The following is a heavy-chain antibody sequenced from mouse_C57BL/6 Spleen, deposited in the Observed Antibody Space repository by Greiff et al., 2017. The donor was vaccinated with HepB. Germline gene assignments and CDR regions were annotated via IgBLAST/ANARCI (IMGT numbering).Heavy chain of an antibody. J-gene: IGHJ1*03. V-gene: IGHV1-50*01. CDR1: GYTFTSYW. D-gene: IGHD4-1*01. Sequence: VQLQQSGAELVKPGASVKLSCKASGYTFTSYWMQWVKQRPGQGLEWIGEIDPSDSYTNYNQKFKGKATLTVDTSSSTAYMQLSSLTSEDSAVYYCAGELGRGYVDDWGTGTTVTVSS. CDR2: IDPSDSYT. CDR3: AGELGRGYVDD.